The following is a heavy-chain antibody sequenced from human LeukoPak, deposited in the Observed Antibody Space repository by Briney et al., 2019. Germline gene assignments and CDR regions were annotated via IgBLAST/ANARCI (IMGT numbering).Heavy chain of an antibody. CDR1: GDSVSSNSAA. D-gene: IGHD5-12*01. V-gene: IGHV6-1*01. J-gene: IGHJ5*02. CDR3: ARGYGGYIDA. CDR2: TYYRSKWYD. Sequence: SQTLSLTCAISGDSVSSNSAAWNWIRQSPSRGLEWLGRTYYRSKWYDAYAESVKGRITIKPDTSRNQFSLQLDSVTPEDTAVYYCARGYGGYIDAWGQGTLVTVSS.